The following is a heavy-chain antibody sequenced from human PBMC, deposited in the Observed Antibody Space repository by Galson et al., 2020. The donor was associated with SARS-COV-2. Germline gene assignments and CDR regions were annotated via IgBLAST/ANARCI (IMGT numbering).Heavy chain of an antibody. CDR3: AKTASDYGNDWYFDL. V-gene: IGHV3-23*01. J-gene: IGHJ2*01. Sequence: GGSLRLSCPASGFTFNNFVMTWVRQAPGKGLEWVSSISSNGGSAYYADSVKGRFTISRDNFESTLSLQMNRLRADDTAMYFCAKTASDYGNDWYFDLWGRGTLVTVSP. D-gene: IGHD3-10*01. CDR2: ISSNGGSA. CDR1: GFTFNNFV.